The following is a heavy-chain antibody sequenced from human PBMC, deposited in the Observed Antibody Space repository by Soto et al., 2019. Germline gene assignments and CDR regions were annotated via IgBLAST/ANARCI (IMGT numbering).Heavy chain of an antibody. CDR1: GGSISSGTSY. J-gene: IGHJ4*02. Sequence: QVQLQESGPWLVKPSQTLSLTCNVSGGSISSGTSYWTWIRQHPGEGLEWIGHIYFTGATYSNPSLRSRLSMSVDTSKNQFSLKLTSVTAADTATYYCATIPRRGYSYGIDYWGPGTLVTVSS. CDR2: IYFTGAT. V-gene: IGHV4-31*03. CDR3: ATIPRRGYSYGIDY. D-gene: IGHD2-21*02.